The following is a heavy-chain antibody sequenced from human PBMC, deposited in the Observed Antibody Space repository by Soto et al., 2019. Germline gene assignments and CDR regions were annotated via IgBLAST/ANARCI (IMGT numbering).Heavy chain of an antibody. Sequence: QVQLVQSGAEVKKPGSSVKVSCKASGGTFSSYTISWVRQAPGQGLEWMGRIIPILGIANYAQKFQGRATITRDKATSTADMGLSSLRSEDTAVYYCARETIHWNGGRWMDVWGHGTTVTVSS. V-gene: IGHV1-69*08. CDR1: GGTFSSYT. J-gene: IGHJ6*02. D-gene: IGHD1-1*01. CDR2: IIPILGIA. CDR3: ARETIHWNGGRWMDV.